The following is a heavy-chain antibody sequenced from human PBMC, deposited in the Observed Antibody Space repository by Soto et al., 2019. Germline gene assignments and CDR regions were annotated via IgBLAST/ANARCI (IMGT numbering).Heavy chain of an antibody. CDR2: TYYRSKWYN. CDR1: GDSVSSNSAA. D-gene: IGHD6-19*01. Sequence: PSQTLSLTCAISGDSVSSNSAAWHLIRQSPSRGLEWLGRTYYRSKWYNGYSVSVKSRITINPDTSKNQFSLQLNSVSPEDTAVYYCTGQSVAGAIDYWGQGTPVTVSS. J-gene: IGHJ4*02. V-gene: IGHV6-1*01. CDR3: TGQSVAGAIDY.